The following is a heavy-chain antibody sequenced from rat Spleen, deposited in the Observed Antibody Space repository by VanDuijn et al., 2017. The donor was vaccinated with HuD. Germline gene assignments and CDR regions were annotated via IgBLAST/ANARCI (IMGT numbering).Heavy chain of an antibody. V-gene: IGHV5-22*01. CDR3: ARHMRTYYGLPYWYFDF. CDR2: ISYEGSST. CDR1: GFTFSDYY. D-gene: IGHD1-9*01. J-gene: IGHJ1*01. Sequence: EVQLVESGGGLVQPGRSMKLSCAASGFTFSDYYMAWVRQAPKKGLEWVASISYEGSSTYYGDSVKGRFTISRANAKSTLYLQMNSLRSEDTATYYCARHMRTYYGLPYWYFDFWGPGTMVTVSS.